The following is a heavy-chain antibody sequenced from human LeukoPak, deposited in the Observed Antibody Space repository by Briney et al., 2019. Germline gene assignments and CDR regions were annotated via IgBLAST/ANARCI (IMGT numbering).Heavy chain of an antibody. CDR3: ARAVSGYYFDY. CDR1: GFTVSSNY. V-gene: IGHV3-53*01. J-gene: IGHJ4*02. CDR2: IYIVGTT. Sequence: GGSLRLSCAASGFTVSSNYMSWVRQAPGKGLEWVAIIYIVGTTHYADSVKGRFTISRDNSKNTLYLQMNSLRAEDTAVYYCARAVSGYYFDYWGQGALVTVSS. D-gene: IGHD1-14*01.